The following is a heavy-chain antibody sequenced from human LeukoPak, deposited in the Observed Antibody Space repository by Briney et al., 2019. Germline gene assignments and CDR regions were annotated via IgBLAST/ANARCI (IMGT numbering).Heavy chain of an antibody. CDR2: MNPNSGNT. CDR3: AREYYDILTGLYYFDY. Sequence: ASVKVSCKASGYTFTSYDINWVRQATGHGLEWMGWMNPNSGNTGYAQKFQDRVTITRNTSISTACMELNSLRSEDTAVYYCAREYYDILTGLYYFDYWGQGTLVTVSS. D-gene: IGHD3-9*01. CDR1: GYTFTSYD. V-gene: IGHV1-8*03. J-gene: IGHJ4*02.